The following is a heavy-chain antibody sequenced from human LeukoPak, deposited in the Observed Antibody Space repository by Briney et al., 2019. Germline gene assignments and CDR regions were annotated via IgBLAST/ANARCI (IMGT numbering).Heavy chain of an antibody. V-gene: IGHV1-2*02. CDR2: INPNSGGT. CDR3: ARESYYYYMDV. Sequence: ASVKVSCKASGYTFTGYYMHWVRQAPGQGLEWMGWINPNSGGTNYAQKFQGRVTTTRDTSISTAYMELSSLRSEDTAVYYCARESYYYYMDVWGKGTTVTVSS. J-gene: IGHJ6*03. CDR1: GYTFTGYY.